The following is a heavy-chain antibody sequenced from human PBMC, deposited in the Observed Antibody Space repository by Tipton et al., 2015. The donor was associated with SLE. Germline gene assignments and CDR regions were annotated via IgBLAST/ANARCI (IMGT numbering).Heavy chain of an antibody. D-gene: IGHD3-22*01. CDR1: GGSFSGYY. Sequence: TLSLTCAVYGGSFSGYYWSWIRQPPGKGLEWIGEINHSGSTNYNPSLKSRVTTSVDTSKNQFSLKLSSVTAADTAVYYCARGSTYYYDSTGFDLWGRGTLVTVSS. CDR2: INHSGST. J-gene: IGHJ2*01. V-gene: IGHV4-34*01. CDR3: ARGSTYYYDSTGFDL.